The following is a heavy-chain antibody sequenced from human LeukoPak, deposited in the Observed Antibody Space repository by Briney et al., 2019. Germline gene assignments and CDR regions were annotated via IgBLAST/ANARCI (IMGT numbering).Heavy chain of an antibody. CDR2: VGGSNTDT. CDR3: ATHDTMVGIS. Sequence: GGSLRLSCVASGFSFSRNAMNWLRQPPGKGLEWVSGVGGSNTDTSYAHSVKGRLTISTDNSQNTVSLVMKNLRAEDAAICYCATHDTMVGISWGQGALVTVSS. D-gene: IGHD1-26*01. V-gene: IGHV3-23*01. J-gene: IGHJ1*01. CDR1: GFSFSRNA.